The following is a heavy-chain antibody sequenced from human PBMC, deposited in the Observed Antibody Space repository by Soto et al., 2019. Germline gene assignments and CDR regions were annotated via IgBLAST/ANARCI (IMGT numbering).Heavy chain of an antibody. CDR3: APYGGGSYRMNYFDY. Sequence: ASVKVSCKASGYTFTSYAMHWVRQAPGQRLEWMGWINAGNGNTKYSQKFQGRVTITRDTSASTAYMELSSLRSEDTAVYYCAPYGGGSYRMNYFDYWGQGTLVTVSS. V-gene: IGHV1-3*01. CDR2: INAGNGNT. D-gene: IGHD1-26*01. CDR1: GYTFTSYA. J-gene: IGHJ4*02.